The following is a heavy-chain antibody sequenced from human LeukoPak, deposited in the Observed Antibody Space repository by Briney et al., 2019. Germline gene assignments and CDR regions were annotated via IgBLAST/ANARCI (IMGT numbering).Heavy chain of an antibody. J-gene: IGHJ4*02. V-gene: IGHV3-15*07. Sequence: GTLSLTCAVSGDSISSDIWWNWVRQAPGKGLEWVGRIKPKTDGETTEYAAPVKDRFSISRDDSKSMMYLQMNSLKTEDTAVYYCITPLPYSAQGGQGTLVTVSS. CDR3: ITPLPYSAQ. D-gene: IGHD2-21*01. CDR2: IKPKTDGETT. CDR1: GDSISSDIW.